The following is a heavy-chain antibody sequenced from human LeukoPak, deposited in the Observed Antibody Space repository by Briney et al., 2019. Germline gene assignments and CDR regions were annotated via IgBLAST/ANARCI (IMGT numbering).Heavy chain of an antibody. CDR2: VDPGSGIT. V-gene: IGHV1-2*02. CDR3: ATDNYGMLDY. D-gene: IGHD3-9*01. CDR1: GYTFTDYY. J-gene: IGHJ4*02. Sequence: ASVKVSCKASGYTFTDYYIHWVRRAPGQGLEWMGWVDPGSGITKCTQKFQGRVTMTRDTSINTVYVDLSGLTFDDTAVYYCATDNYGMLDYWGQGTLVTVSS.